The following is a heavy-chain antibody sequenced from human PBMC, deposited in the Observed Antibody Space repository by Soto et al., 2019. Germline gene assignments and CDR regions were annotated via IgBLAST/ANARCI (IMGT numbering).Heavy chain of an antibody. V-gene: IGHV3-33*01. Sequence: QVQLVESGGGVVQPGRSLRLSCAASGFTFSSYGMHWVRQAPGKGLEWVAVIWDDGSNKYYADSVKGRFTISRDNSKNTLYLQMNSLRDEDTAVYYCARGKTYFDSWGQGTLVTVSS. CDR1: GFTFSSYG. J-gene: IGHJ4*02. CDR3: ARGKTYFDS. CDR2: IWDDGSNK.